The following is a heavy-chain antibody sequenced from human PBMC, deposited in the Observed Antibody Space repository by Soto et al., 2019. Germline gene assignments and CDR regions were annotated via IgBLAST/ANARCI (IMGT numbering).Heavy chain of an antibody. J-gene: IGHJ5*02. D-gene: IGHD3-3*02. V-gene: IGHV4-39*01. CDR1: GDSIISSDFY. CDR3: AGHSLALRKNNWFDP. CDR2: IFYLGSS. Sequence: SETLSLTCTVSGDSIISSDFYWGWVRQPPGKGLEWIGSIFYLGSSYYNPSLKSRVTMSVDTSKNQFSLRLRSVTAADTALYFCAGHSLALRKNNWFDPWGQGIMVTVSA.